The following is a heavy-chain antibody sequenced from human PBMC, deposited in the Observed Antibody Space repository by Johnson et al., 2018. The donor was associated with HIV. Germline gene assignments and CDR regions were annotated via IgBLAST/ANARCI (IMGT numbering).Heavy chain of an antibody. CDR3: ARDRPGGRWADAFDI. V-gene: IGHV3-30-3*01. Sequence: QVQLVESGGGVVQPGRSLRLSCAASGFIFSTYGMHWVRQAPGRGLEWVAIISYDGNNKDYADSVKGRFTISRDNSKNTLFLQMNSLRTEDTAVYFCARDRPGGRWADAFDIWGQGTMVTVSS. D-gene: IGHD3-16*01. CDR2: ISYDGNNK. CDR1: GFIFSTYG. J-gene: IGHJ3*02.